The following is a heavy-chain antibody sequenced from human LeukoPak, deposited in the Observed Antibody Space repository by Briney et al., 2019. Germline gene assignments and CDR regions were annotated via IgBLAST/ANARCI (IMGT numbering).Heavy chain of an antibody. D-gene: IGHD3-3*01. CDR2: IYTSGST. CDR3: ARADFWSESWWFDH. CDR1: GGSISSYY. J-gene: IGHJ5*02. V-gene: IGHV4-4*07. Sequence: SETLSLTCTVSGGSISSYYWSWIRRPAGKGLEWIGRIYTSGSTNYNPSLKSRVTISVDTSKNQFSLKLSSVTAADTAVYYCARADFWSESWWFDHWGQGTLVTVSS.